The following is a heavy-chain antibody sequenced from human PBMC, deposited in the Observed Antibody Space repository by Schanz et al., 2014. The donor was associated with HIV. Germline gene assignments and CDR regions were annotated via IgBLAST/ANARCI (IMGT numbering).Heavy chain of an antibody. D-gene: IGHD3-10*01. CDR3: ARAGQWFGHLD. J-gene: IGHJ4*02. CDR2: VFSNGAT. Sequence: QVQLQESGPGLVKPSETLSLTCSVSGGSISNNFCNWIRQSPGKGLEWIGNVFSNGATKYNPSLQSRVTISVETSQNQFSLKLTSVTAADTAVYFCARAGQWFGHLDWGQGTLVTVSS. V-gene: IGHV4-59*01. CDR1: GGSISNNF.